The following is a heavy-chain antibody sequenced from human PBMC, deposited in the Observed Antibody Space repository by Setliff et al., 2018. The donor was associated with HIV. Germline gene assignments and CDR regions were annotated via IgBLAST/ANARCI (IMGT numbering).Heavy chain of an antibody. D-gene: IGHD4-17*01. J-gene: IGHJ4*02. CDR1: GDDINRDF. V-gene: IGHV4-59*12. Sequence: SETLSLTCSVSGDDINRDFWTWMRQPPGKGLEWIGYVQYVGPANSNPSLSSRVTISVDTSKNQFSLNLSSVTAADTAVYYCARVNPHYAPGDYWGQGTLVTVSS. CDR2: VQYVGPA. CDR3: ARVNPHYAPGDY.